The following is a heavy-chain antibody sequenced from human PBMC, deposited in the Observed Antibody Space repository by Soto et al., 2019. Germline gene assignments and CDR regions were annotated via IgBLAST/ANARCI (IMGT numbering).Heavy chain of an antibody. CDR1: GFSFTTYG. V-gene: IGHV3-23*01. CDR2: ISSTGLYT. Sequence: PGGSLRLSCAASGFSFTTYGMSWGRQAPGKGLEWVSDISSTGLYTYLADSVKGRFTISRDNSKNTLYLQMNSLRVDDTAVYFCTKSWLFEKNWFDPWGRGTLVTVSS. J-gene: IGHJ5*02. D-gene: IGHD3-22*01. CDR3: TKSWLFEKNWFDP.